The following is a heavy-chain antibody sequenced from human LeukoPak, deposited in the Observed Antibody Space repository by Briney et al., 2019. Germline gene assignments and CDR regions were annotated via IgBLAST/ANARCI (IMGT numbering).Heavy chain of an antibody. V-gene: IGHV3-30-3*01. D-gene: IGHD2-2*03. CDR1: GFTFGSYA. CDR3: ARSPSGYCSSTSCYNSWFDP. Sequence: GGSLRLSCAASGFTFGSYAMHWVRQAPGKGLEWVAVISYDGSNKYYADSVKGRFTISRDNSKNTVYLQMNSLRAEDTAVYYCARSPSGYCSSTSCYNSWFDPWGQGTLVTVSS. CDR2: ISYDGSNK. J-gene: IGHJ5*02.